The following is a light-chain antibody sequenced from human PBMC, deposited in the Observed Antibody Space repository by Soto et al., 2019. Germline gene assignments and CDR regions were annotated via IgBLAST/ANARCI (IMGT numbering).Light chain of an antibody. V-gene: IGKV3-20*01. CDR3: QQYGDNNSPRYS. J-gene: IGKJ2*03. CDR2: ATS. Sequence: EIVLTQSPGTLSLSPGDRVTLSCRASQSVSSSYLAWYQQKPGQAPRLLIYATSARATGIPDRFSGSGSGTDFTLTISRLEPEDFAMYYCQQYGDNNSPRYSFGQGTRLEI. CDR1: QSVSSSY.